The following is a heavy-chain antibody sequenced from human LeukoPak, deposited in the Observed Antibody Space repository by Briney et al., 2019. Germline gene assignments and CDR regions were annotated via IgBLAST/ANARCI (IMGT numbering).Heavy chain of an antibody. CDR2: IYTSGTT. Sequence: SETLPLTCTVSGGSFSTYYWSWIRQPAGKGLEWIGHIYTSGTTNYNPSLKSRVTISVDTSKNQFSLKLSSVTAADTAVYYCARATGGWYSGAFDIWGQGTMVTVSS. CDR3: ARATGGWYSGAFDI. CDR1: GGSFSTYY. V-gene: IGHV4-4*07. D-gene: IGHD6-19*01. J-gene: IGHJ3*02.